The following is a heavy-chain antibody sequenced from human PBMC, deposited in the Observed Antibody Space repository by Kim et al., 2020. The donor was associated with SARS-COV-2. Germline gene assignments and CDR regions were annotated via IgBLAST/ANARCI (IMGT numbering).Heavy chain of an antibody. CDR2: ISYDGGT. CDR1: GGSTGRFY. Sequence: SETLSLTCSISGGSTGRFYWTWIRQPPGKGPEWIWHISYDGGTNSNPAHKSRVTISVDASKNQISLKMTAVTAADTAVYYCARDSGSSGNSDYCDSWGQGILVVVAS. J-gene: IGHJ4*02. D-gene: IGHD2-21*02. V-gene: IGHV4-59*01. CDR3: ARDSGSSGNSDYCDS.